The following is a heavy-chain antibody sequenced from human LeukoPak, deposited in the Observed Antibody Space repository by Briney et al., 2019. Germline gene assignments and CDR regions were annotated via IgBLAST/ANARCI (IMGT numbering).Heavy chain of an antibody. CDR3: ARSPPYSSGWRGGNWYFDL. J-gene: IGHJ2*01. D-gene: IGHD6-19*01. V-gene: IGHV4-59*01. Sequence: SETLSLTCTVSGGSISSYYWSWIRQPPGKGLEWIGDIYYSGSTNYNPSLKSRVTISVDTSKNQFSLKLSSVTAADTAVYYCARSPPYSSGWRGGNWYFDLWGRGTLVTVSS. CDR1: GGSISSYY. CDR2: IYYSGST.